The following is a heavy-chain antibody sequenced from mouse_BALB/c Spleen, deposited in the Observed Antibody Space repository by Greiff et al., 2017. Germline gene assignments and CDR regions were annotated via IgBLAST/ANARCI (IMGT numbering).Heavy chain of an antibody. CDR2: IYPSDSYT. CDR1: GYTFTSYW. V-gene: IGHV1-69*02. J-gene: IGHJ4*01. Sequence: QVHVKQPGAELVRPGASVKLSCKASGYTFTSYWINWVKQRPGQGLEWIGNIYPSDSYTNYNQKFKDKATLTVDKSSSTAYMQLSSPTSEDSAVYYCTRDGNYAMDYWGQGTSVTVSS. CDR3: TRDGNYAMDY. D-gene: IGHD2-1*01.